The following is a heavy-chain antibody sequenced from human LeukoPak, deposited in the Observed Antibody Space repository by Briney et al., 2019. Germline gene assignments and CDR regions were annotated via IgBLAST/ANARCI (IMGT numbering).Heavy chain of an antibody. Sequence: SETLSLTCAVSGYSISISHYWGWIRQSPGKGLEWIGTTHHTGGIYYNPSLKSRVTISLDTSENQFSLKLSSVTAADTAAYYCVRQRGNCAGTSCYGGGLDPWGQGILVTVSS. J-gene: IGHJ5*02. D-gene: IGHD2-2*01. V-gene: IGHV4-38-2*01. CDR3: VRQRGNCAGTSCYGGGLDP. CDR2: THHTGGI. CDR1: GYSISISHY.